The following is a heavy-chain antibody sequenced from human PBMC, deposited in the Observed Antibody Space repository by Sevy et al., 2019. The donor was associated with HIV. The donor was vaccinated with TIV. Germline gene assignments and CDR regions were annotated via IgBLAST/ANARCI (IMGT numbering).Heavy chain of an antibody. CDR3: ARLTTQPTSDLYGMDV. CDR1: GYMFTDYY. J-gene: IGHJ6*02. V-gene: IGHV1-2*02. D-gene: IGHD4-17*01. Sequence: ASVKVSCNASGYMFTDYYIHWVRQAPGQGLEWMAWINPNSGVTNYAQRFQGEVTVTRDTSISTAYMEVSRLRSNDTAIYYCARLTTQPTSDLYGMDVWGQGTTVTVSS. CDR2: INPNSGVT.